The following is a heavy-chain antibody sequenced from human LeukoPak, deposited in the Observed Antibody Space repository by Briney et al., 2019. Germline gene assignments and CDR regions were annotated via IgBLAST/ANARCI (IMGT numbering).Heavy chain of an antibody. CDR3: ARDLDSSSWFQH. CDR2: ISVYNGNT. Sequence: ASVKVSCKASGYTFTSYGISWVRQAPGQGLEWMGWISVYNGNTKYAQKVQGRVTMTTDTSTSTAYMELRSLRSDDTAVYYCARDLDSSSWFQHWGQGTLVTASS. V-gene: IGHV1-18*01. D-gene: IGHD6-13*01. J-gene: IGHJ1*01. CDR1: GYTFTSYG.